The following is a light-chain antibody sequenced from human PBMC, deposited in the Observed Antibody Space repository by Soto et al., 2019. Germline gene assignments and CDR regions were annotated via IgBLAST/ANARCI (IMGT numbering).Light chain of an antibody. Sequence: EIVLTQSPGTLSLSPGERATLPCRASESVNNNYLAWYQQKSGQAPRLLIYGASSRATGIPDRFSGSGSGTDFTLTISRLESEDFAVYYCQVYGRSPLKLTFGPGTKVDIK. V-gene: IGKV3-20*01. CDR3: QVYGRSPLKLT. CDR2: GAS. J-gene: IGKJ1*01. CDR1: ESVNNNY.